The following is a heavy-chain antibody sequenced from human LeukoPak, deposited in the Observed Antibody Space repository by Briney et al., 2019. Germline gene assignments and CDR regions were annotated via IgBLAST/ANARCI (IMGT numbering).Heavy chain of an antibody. Sequence: APGXXXXWVSVIYSGGSTYYAASLKGRFTISGEDPKNPVYLQMDSLRAEDTAVYYCARTIPYGSGRQHPGKYYFDYWGQGTLVTVSS. CDR2: IYSGGST. D-gene: IGHD3-10*01. CDR3: ARTIPYGSGRQHPGKYYFDY. V-gene: IGHV3-53*01. J-gene: IGHJ4*02.